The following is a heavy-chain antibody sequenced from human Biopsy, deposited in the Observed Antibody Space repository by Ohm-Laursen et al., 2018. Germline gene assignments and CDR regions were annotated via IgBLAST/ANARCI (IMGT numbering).Heavy chain of an antibody. J-gene: IGHJ6*02. D-gene: IGHD6-13*01. CDR1: GFSPSARGMC. CDR2: VDLDYYT. V-gene: IGHV2-70*11. CDR3: ARTPILIVSAGLVYRHRRHLQGMDV. Sequence: TQTLTLTCPFSGFSPSARGMCVSWIRQAPGKALEWLARVDLDYYTDYSASLQTKLSISKGPSNDQVVLTVNNVDPADTATYYCARTPILIVSAGLVYRHRRHLQGMDVWGQGIAVTVS.